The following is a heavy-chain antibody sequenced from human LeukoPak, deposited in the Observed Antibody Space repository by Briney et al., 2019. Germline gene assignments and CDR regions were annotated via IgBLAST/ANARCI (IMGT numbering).Heavy chain of an antibody. Sequence: GASVKVSCKASGYTFTGYYMHWVRQAPGQGLEWMGWINPNSGGTNYAQKFQGRVTMTRDTSISTAYMELSRLRSDDTAVYYCARDLDFWSGYPDYWGQGTLVTVSS. J-gene: IGHJ4*02. CDR1: GYTFTGYY. CDR2: INPNSGGT. D-gene: IGHD3-3*01. V-gene: IGHV1-2*02. CDR3: ARDLDFWSGYPDY.